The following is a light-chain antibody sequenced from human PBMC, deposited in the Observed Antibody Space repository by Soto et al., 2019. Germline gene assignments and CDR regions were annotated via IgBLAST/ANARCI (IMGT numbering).Light chain of an antibody. CDR3: VQRSVWPWT. CDR2: DTS. V-gene: IGKV3-11*01. CDR1: QSVGRY. J-gene: IGKJ1*01. Sequence: EIVLTQSPATLSLSPGERGTLSCRASQSVGRYLAWYQHKPGQPPRLLIYDTSNRAPGTPGRFCSSGSGTDFTLTISSLEPEDVAVYYCVQRSVWPWTVGQGTKVEVK.